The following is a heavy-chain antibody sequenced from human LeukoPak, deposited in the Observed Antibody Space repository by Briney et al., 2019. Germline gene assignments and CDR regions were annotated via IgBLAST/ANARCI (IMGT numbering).Heavy chain of an antibody. CDR2: INHSGST. V-gene: IGHV4-34*01. CDR3: ARGGGITKYPVDY. Sequence: PLETLSLTCAVYGGSFSGYYWSWIRQPPGKGLEWIGEINHSGSTNYSPSLKSRLTISVDTSKNQFSLKLSSVTAADTAVYYCARGGGITKYPVDYWSQGILVTVSS. D-gene: IGHD1-14*01. J-gene: IGHJ4*02. CDR1: GGSFSGYY.